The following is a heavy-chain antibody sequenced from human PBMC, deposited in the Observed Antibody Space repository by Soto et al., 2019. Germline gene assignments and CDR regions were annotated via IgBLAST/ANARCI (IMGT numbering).Heavy chain of an antibody. CDR1: GDSVSSNSAA. V-gene: IGHV6-1*01. Sequence: SQTLSLTCAISGDSVSSNSAAWNWIRQSPSRGLEWLGRTYYRSKWFNDYATSVESRITINPDTSKNQFSLQLNSVAPEDTAVYYCARDHSGYDYHSPHYSYGLDVWGQGTTVTVSS. CDR2: TYYRSKWFN. D-gene: IGHD5-12*01. CDR3: ARDHSGYDYHSPHYSYGLDV. J-gene: IGHJ6*02.